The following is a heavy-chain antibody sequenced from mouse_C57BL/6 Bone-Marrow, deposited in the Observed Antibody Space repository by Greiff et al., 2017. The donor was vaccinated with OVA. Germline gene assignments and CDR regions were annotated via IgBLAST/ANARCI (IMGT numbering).Heavy chain of an antibody. J-gene: IGHJ1*03. Sequence: VQLQQSGAELVRPGASVKLSCTASGFNIKDYYMHWVKQRPEQGLEWIGRIDPEDGDTESAPKFQGKATMTADTSSNTAYLQLSSLTSEDTAVYYCTTIYYGNHWYFDVWGTGTTVTVSS. CDR3: TTIYYGNHWYFDV. CDR1: GFNIKDYY. CDR2: IDPEDGDT. D-gene: IGHD2-1*01. V-gene: IGHV14-1*01.